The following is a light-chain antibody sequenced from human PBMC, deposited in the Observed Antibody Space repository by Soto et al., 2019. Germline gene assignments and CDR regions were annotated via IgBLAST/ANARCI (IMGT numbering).Light chain of an antibody. CDR3: CSYAGSYTRV. Sequence: QSVLPQARALSGCPGQSVTISCTGTSSDVGGYNYVSWYQQHPGKATKLVIYDVGKRPSGVPDRFSGSKSDNTASLTISGLQAEDEADYYCCSYAGSYTRVFGTGTKVTVL. V-gene: IGLV2-11*01. CDR2: DVG. CDR1: SSDVGGYNY. J-gene: IGLJ1*01.